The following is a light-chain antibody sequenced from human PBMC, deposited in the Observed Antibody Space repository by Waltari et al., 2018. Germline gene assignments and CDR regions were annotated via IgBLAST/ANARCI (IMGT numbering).Light chain of an antibody. CDR2: STN. CDR3: AAWDDNLRAWV. J-gene: IGLJ3*02. CDR1: SSNIGGNS. Sequence: QSVVTQPPSASGTPGQRVSISCSGSSSNIGGNSVNWYQHVPGAGPRLLLYSTNPRPSGGPARFPGSKSGTSASLAISGLQSDDEADYYCAAWDDNLRAWVFGGGTKLTVL. V-gene: IGLV1-44*01.